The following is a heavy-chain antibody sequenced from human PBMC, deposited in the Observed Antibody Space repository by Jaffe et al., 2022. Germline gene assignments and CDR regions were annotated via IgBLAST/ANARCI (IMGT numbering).Heavy chain of an antibody. V-gene: IGHV4-39*01. CDR1: GGSISSSSYY. Sequence: QLQLQESGPGLVKPSETLSLTCTVSGGSISSSSYYWGWIRQPPGKGLEWIGSIYYSGSTYYNPSLKSRVTISVDTSKNQFSLKLSSVTAADTAVYYCARHGDSSKIDPWGQGTLVTVSS. J-gene: IGHJ5*02. CDR2: IYYSGST. CDR3: ARHGDSSKIDP. D-gene: IGHD6-13*01.